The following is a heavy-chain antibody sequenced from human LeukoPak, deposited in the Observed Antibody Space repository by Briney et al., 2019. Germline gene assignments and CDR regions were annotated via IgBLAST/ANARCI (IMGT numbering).Heavy chain of an antibody. CDR3: ARDSSSWYYFDY. Sequence: PSETLSLTCTVSGGSISSSNYYWGWLRQPPGKGLEWIGTIYYSGSTYYNPSLKSRVTISVDTSKNQFFLNLSSVTAADTAVYYCARDSSSWYYFDYWGQGTLVTVSS. V-gene: IGHV4-39*07. CDR1: GGSISSSNYY. CDR2: IYYSGST. D-gene: IGHD6-13*01. J-gene: IGHJ4*02.